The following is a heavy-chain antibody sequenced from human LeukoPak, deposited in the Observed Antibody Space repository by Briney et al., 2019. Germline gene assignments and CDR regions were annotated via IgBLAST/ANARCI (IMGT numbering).Heavy chain of an antibody. J-gene: IGHJ1*01. D-gene: IGHD3-22*01. CDR3: ARPGYYYDSSGYFVH. CDR1: GCTFTSYY. Sequence: ASVKVSCKASGCTFTSYYMHWVRRAPGQGLEWMGIINPSGGSTSYAQKFQGRVTMTRDTSTSTVYMELSSLRSEDTAVYYCARPGYYYDSSGYFVHWGQGTLVTVSS. CDR2: INPSGGST. V-gene: IGHV1-46*01.